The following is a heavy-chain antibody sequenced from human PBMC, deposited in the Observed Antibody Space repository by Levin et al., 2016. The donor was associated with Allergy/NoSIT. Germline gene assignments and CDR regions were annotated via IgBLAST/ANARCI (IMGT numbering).Heavy chain of an antibody. D-gene: IGHD3-22*01. CDR2: ISWNSGSI. CDR3: AKDSQWLLTPSGGMDV. V-gene: IGHV3-9*01. Sequence: WIRQPPGKGLEWVSGISWNSGSIGYADSVKGRFTISRDNAKNSLYLQMNSLRAEDTALYYCAKDSQWLLTPSGGMDVWGQGTTVTVSS. J-gene: IGHJ6*02.